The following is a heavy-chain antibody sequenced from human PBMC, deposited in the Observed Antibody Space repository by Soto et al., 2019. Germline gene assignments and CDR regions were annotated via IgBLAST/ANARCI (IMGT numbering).Heavy chain of an antibody. CDR2: INPSGGST. Sequence: ASVKFSCKASGYTFTSYYMHWVRQAPGQGLEWMGIINPSGGSTSYAQKFQGRVTKTRDTSTSTVYMELSSLRSEDTAVYYCARAPRGAWFDPWGQGTLVTVSS. V-gene: IGHV1-46*01. J-gene: IGHJ5*02. CDR1: GYTFTSYY. D-gene: IGHD3-10*01. CDR3: ARAPRGAWFDP.